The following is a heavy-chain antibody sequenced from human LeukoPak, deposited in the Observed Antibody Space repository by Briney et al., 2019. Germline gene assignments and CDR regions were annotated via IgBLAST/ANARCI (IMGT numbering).Heavy chain of an antibody. D-gene: IGHD3-16*01. J-gene: IGHJ6*04. Sequence: SVKVSCKASGGTFGSYAISWVRQAPGQGLEWMGGIIPIFCTANSAQKFQGRVTITADESKTTAYMELSSLRSEDTAGCYCARVGSLRASDYYYGMDGWGKGTTVSVSS. CDR2: IIPIFCTA. V-gene: IGHV1-69*01. CDR3: ARVGSLRASDYYYGMDG. CDR1: GGTFGSYA.